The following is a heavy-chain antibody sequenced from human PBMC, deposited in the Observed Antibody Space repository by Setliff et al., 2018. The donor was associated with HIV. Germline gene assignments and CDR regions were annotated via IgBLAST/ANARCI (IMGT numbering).Heavy chain of an antibody. CDR3: ANPMTTVTAAAFDI. J-gene: IGHJ3*02. D-gene: IGHD4-17*01. Sequence: PGGSLRLSCAASGFTFSSSSMHWVRQAPGKGLEWVAFIRYDGSNKYYAGSVKGRFTIYRDNSKNTLYLQMNSMRAEDTAVDYWANPMTTVTAAAFDIWGQGTMVTVSS. V-gene: IGHV3-30*02. CDR2: IRYDGSNK. CDR1: GFTFSSSS.